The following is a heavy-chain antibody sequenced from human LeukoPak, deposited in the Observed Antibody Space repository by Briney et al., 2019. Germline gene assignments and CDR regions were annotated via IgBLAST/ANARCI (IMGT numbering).Heavy chain of an antibody. CDR1: GFTVSSNY. J-gene: IGHJ4*02. D-gene: IGHD3-22*01. V-gene: IGHV3-53*01. CDR2: IYSGGST. Sequence: EGSLRLSCAASGFTVSSNYMSWVRQAPGKGLEWVSVIYSGGSTYYADSVKGRFTISRDNSKNTLYLQMNSLRAEDTAVYYCARDYYYDSSGYYYDWGQGTLVTVSS. CDR3: ARDYYYDSSGYYYD.